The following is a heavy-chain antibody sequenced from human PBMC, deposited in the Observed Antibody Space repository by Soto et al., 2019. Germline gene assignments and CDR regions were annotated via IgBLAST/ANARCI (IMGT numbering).Heavy chain of an antibody. V-gene: IGHV3-11*01. CDR1: GFTFSDYY. D-gene: IGHD2-8*01. J-gene: IGHJ3*02. Sequence: PGGSLRLSCAASGFTFSDYYMSWIRQAPGKGLEWVSYISSSGSTIYYADSVKGRFTISRDNAKNSLYLQMNSLRAEDTAVYYCARGLIVLMVYAIDAFDIWGQGTMVTVSS. CDR2: ISSSGSTI. CDR3: ARGLIVLMVYAIDAFDI.